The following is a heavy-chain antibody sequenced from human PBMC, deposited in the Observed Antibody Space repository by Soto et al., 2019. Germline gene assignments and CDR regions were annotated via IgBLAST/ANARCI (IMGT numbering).Heavy chain of an antibody. CDR3: ASRDTSGFLRYFDA. CDR1: GGTLSSFITYP. D-gene: IGHD3-22*01. J-gene: IGHJ4*02. CDR2: MVPNVGTV. Sequence: QVQLVQSGPEVKKPGSSVKVSCKTSGGTLSSFITYPINWARQAPGQGTEWMVAMVPNVGTVNHPQRFQGRVTVTADKSTDTSYIELNNLRSDDKALYYCASRDTSGFLRYFDAWGQGNLGTVS. V-gene: IGHV1-69*06.